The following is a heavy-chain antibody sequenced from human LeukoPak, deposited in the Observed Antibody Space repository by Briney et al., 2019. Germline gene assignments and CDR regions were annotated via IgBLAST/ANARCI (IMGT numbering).Heavy chain of an antibody. CDR3: AKDRRVYCSGGSCYDNFDC. Sequence: GGSLRLSCAASGFTFSKYAMSWVRQAPGEALESDSGISASGGTTYYAASVKGRFTISRDNVKNTLYLQMNSLRADDTALYYCAKDRRVYCSGGSCYDNFDCWGQGILVTVSS. CDR2: ISASGGTT. J-gene: IGHJ4*02. CDR1: GFTFSKYA. V-gene: IGHV3-23*01. D-gene: IGHD2-15*01.